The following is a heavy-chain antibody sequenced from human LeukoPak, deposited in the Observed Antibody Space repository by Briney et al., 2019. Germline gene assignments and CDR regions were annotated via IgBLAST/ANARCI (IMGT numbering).Heavy chain of an antibody. D-gene: IGHD1-14*01. CDR3: ASSDRLDY. Sequence: GGSLRLSCAGSGFIFSTTWMHWVRQAPGKGLMWVSRMYSDGSSATYADSVKGRFTISRDNAKNTLYSQMNSLRVDDTAVYYCASSDRLDYWGQGILVTVSS. CDR2: MYSDGSSA. V-gene: IGHV3-74*03. J-gene: IGHJ4*02. CDR1: GFIFSTTW.